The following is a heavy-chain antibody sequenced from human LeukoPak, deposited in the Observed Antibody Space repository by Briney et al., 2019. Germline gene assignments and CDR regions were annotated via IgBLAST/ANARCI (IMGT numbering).Heavy chain of an antibody. V-gene: IGHV1-46*01. J-gene: IGHJ1*01. CDR2: INPSGGST. Sequence: ASVKVSCKASGYTFTSYYMHWVRQAPGQGLEWMGIINPSGGSTSYAQKFQGRVTMTRDTSTSTVYMELSSLRSEDTAVYYCASGDYYDSSGYYGNDYFQHWGQGTLVTVSS. D-gene: IGHD3-22*01. CDR3: ASGDYYDSSGYYGNDYFQH. CDR1: GYTFTSYY.